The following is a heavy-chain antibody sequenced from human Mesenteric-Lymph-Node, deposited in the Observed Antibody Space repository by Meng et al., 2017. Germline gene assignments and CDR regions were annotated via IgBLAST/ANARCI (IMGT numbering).Heavy chain of an antibody. J-gene: IGHJ4*02. CDR1: GGSISSGDYY. Sequence: VQLQEPGPGLVKPSPPLSLTCTVSGGSISSGDYYWSWIRQPPGKGLEWIGYISYSGSTYYNPSLKSRVTISVDTSKNQFSLKLSSVTAADTAVYYCARAHFYDSSNYGFDYWGQGTLVTVSS. D-gene: IGHD3-22*01. CDR3: ARAHFYDSSNYGFDY. CDR2: ISYSGST. V-gene: IGHV4-30-4*01.